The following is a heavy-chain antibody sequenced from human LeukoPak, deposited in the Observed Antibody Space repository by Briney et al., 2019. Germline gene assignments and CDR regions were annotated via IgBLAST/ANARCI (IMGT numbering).Heavy chain of an antibody. V-gene: IGHV3-21*01. CDR1: GFTFSSYG. J-gene: IGHJ6*03. CDR3: ARTGDYDFWSGYYFYYYYYMDV. Sequence: GESLRLSCAASGFTFSSYGMHWVRQAPGKGLEWVSSINSNSRYIYYADSLKGRFTISRDNAKNSLYLQMNSLRAEDTAVYYCARTGDYDFWSGYYFYYYYYMDVWGKGTTVTVSS. D-gene: IGHD3-3*01. CDR2: INSNSRYI.